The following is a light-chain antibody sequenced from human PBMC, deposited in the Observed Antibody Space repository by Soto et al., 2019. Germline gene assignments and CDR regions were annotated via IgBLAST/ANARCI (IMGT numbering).Light chain of an antibody. V-gene: IGLV2-14*01. CDR1: SSDVGGYNY. CDR3: SSYTSSSTLDVV. CDR2: DVS. Sequence: QSLLTQPASVSGSPGQSITISCTGTSSDVGGYNYVSWYQQHPGKAPKLMIYDVSNRPSGVSNRFSGSKSGNTASLTISGLQAEDEADYYCSSYTSSSTLDVVFGGGTKLTVL. J-gene: IGLJ2*01.